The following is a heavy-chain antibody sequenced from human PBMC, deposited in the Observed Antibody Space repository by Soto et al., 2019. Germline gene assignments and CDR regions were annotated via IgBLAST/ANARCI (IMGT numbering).Heavy chain of an antibody. V-gene: IGHV3-21*01. D-gene: IGHD3-10*01. CDR1: GFTFTSYT. J-gene: IGHJ2*01. CDR3: ARGPGCLWYFDL. Sequence: EVQLVESGGGLVKPGGSLRLSCAASGFTFTSYTMYWVRQAPGKGLEWVSSISSSTTYIYYADSVKGRFTISRDNARNSLYLQMNSLRAEDPAVYYCARGPGCLWYFDLWGRGTLVTVSS. CDR2: ISSSTTYI.